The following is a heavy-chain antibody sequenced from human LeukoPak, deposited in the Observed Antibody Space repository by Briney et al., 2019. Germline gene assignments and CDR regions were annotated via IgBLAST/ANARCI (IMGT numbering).Heavy chain of an antibody. CDR3: ARENIVLMVYAIGAFDI. V-gene: IGHV3-23*01. D-gene: IGHD2-8*01. J-gene: IGHJ3*02. CDR1: GFTFSSYG. Sequence: PGGSLRLSCAASGFTFSSYGMSWVRQAPGKGLEWVSAFSGSGGGTYYADSVKGRFTISRDNSKNSLYLQMNSLRAEDTAVYYCARENIVLMVYAIGAFDIWGQGTMVTVSS. CDR2: FSGSGGGT.